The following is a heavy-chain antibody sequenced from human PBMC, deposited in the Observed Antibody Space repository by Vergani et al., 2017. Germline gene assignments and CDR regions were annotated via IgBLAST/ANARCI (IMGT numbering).Heavy chain of an antibody. CDR1: GFTFSSYE. CDR2: ISSSGSTI. J-gene: IGHJ6*02. V-gene: IGHV3-48*03. Sequence: EVQLVESGGGLVQPGGSLRLSCAASGFTFSSYEMNWVRQAPGKGLEWVSYISSSGSTIYYADSVKGRFTISRDNAKNSLYLQMNSLRAEDTAVYYCARDRASIAAAGLYYGMDVWGQGTTVTVSS. CDR3: ARDRASIAAAGLYYGMDV. D-gene: IGHD6-13*01.